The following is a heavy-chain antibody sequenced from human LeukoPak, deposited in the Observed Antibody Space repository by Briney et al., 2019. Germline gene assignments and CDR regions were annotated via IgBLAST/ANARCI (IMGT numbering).Heavy chain of an antibody. J-gene: IGHJ3*02. CDR1: GGSISSYY. CDR3: ARENFSITIFGVGDAFDI. CDR2: IYYSGST. D-gene: IGHD3-3*01. Sequence: SETRSLTCTVSGGSISSYYWSWIRQPPGKGLEWIGYIYYSGSTNYNPSLKSRVTISVDTSKNQFSLKLSSVTAADTAVYYCARENFSITIFGVGDAFDIWGQGTMVTVSS. V-gene: IGHV4-59*01.